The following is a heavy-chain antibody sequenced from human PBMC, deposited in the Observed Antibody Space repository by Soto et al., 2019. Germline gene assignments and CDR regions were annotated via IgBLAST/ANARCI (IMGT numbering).Heavy chain of an antibody. J-gene: IGHJ6*02. CDR1: GYTFTSYD. V-gene: IGHV1-8*01. Sequence: ASVKVSCKASGYTFTSYDINWVRQATGQGLEWMGWMNPNSGNTGYAQKFQGRVTMTRNTSISTAYMELSSLRSEDTAVYYCARGRGSTRSYFDYGMDVWGQGTXVTVSS. D-gene: IGHD2-2*01. CDR2: MNPNSGNT. CDR3: ARGRGSTRSYFDYGMDV.